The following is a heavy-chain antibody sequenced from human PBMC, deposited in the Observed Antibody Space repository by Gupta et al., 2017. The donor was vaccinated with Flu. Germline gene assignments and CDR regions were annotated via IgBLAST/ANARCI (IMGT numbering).Heavy chain of an antibody. CDR3: ARHSFNVLGGYYYASWFDT. Sequence: GKGLEWIGSIYESGTSFYDSSLRSRVTISIDTSRNEISLRLTSVTAADTALYYCARHSFNVLGGYYYASWFDTWGPGTLVTVSS. CDR2: IYESGTS. D-gene: IGHD3-22*01. V-gene: IGHV4-39*01. J-gene: IGHJ5*02.